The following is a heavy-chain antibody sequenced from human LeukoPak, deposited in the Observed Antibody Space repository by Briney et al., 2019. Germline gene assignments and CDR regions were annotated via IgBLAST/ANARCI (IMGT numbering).Heavy chain of an antibody. J-gene: IGHJ4*02. D-gene: IGHD3-10*01. CDR3: ARDLFYSVSGTYYNVGRVFNY. V-gene: IGHV4-39*02. CDR2: IFYSGNT. CDR1: GGSINSSSYY. Sequence: SETLSLTCTVSGGSINSSSYYWGWIRQPPGKGLEWIGSIFYSGNTYDNPSLKSRVTISVDTSKNQFSLKLNSVTAADTAVYYCARDLFYSVSGTYYNVGRVFNYWGQGTLVTVSS.